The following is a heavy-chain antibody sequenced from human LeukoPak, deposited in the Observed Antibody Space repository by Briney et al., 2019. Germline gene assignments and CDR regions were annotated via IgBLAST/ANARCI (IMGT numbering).Heavy chain of an antibody. J-gene: IGHJ4*02. CDR3: ARPLEYSSSYLGY. CDR2: IYPGDSDT. V-gene: IGHV5-51*01. Sequence: GESLKISCKGFGYSFTSYWIGWVRQMPGKGLEWMGIIYPGDSDTRYSPSFQGQVTISADKSISTAYLQWSSLKASDTAMYYCARPLEYSSSYLGYWGQGTLVTVSS. CDR1: GYSFTSYW. D-gene: IGHD6-6*01.